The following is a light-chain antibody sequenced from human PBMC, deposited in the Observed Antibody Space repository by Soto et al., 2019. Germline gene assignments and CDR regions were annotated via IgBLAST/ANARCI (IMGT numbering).Light chain of an antibody. V-gene: IGKV3-20*01. CDR2: GAS. Sequence: EFVLTQSPGTLSLSPGERATLSCRASQSVSSSYLAWYQQKPGQAPRLLIYGASSRATGVPDRFSGSGSGTDFTLTISRLEPEDFGMYYCQHYGASRWTFGQGTKVDIK. CDR1: QSVSSSY. CDR3: QHYGASRWT. J-gene: IGKJ1*01.